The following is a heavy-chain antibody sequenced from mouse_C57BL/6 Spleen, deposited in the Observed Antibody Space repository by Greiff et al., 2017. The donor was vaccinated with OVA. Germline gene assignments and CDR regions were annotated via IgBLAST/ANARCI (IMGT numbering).Heavy chain of an antibody. CDR3: ATYDYDGPSYAMDY. Sequence: QVQLQQSGAELVRPGTSVKVSCKASGYAFTNYLLEWVKQRPGQGLEWIGVINPGSGGTNYNEKFKGKATLTADKSSSTAYMQLSSLTSEDSAVYFCATYDYDGPSYAMDYWGQGTSVTVSS. CDR1: GYAFTNYL. V-gene: IGHV1-54*01. J-gene: IGHJ4*01. D-gene: IGHD2-4*01. CDR2: INPGSGGT.